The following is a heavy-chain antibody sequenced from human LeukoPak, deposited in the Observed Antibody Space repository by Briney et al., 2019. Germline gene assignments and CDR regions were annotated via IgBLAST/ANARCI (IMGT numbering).Heavy chain of an antibody. Sequence: GGSLRLSCAASGFTFSSYAMHWVRQAPGKGLEWVAVISYDGSNKYYADSVKGRFTISRDNAQTSVYLQMNSLRAEDTAVYYCARSLWPEDYWGQGTLVTVSS. CDR2: ISYDGSNK. V-gene: IGHV3-30-3*01. D-gene: IGHD3-10*01. CDR3: ARSLWPEDY. J-gene: IGHJ4*02. CDR1: GFTFSSYA.